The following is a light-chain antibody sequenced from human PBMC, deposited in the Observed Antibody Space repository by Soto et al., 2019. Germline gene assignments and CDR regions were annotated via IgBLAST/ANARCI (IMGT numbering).Light chain of an antibody. CDR3: QQYNSYWT. J-gene: IGKJ1*01. V-gene: IGKV1-5*03. CDR1: QSISSW. CDR2: KAS. Sequence: DIQMTQSPSTLSASVGDRVTITCRASQSISSWLAWYQQKPGKAPKLLIYKASSLESGVPSRFSGSGSGTEFTLTISSLQPDDFVTYYCQQYNSYWTFGQGIKVEIK.